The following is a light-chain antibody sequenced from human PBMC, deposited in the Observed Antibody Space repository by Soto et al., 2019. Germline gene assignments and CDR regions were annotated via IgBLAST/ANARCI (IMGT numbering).Light chain of an antibody. CDR3: QQYNNWPRGFT. CDR2: DSS. V-gene: IGKV3-15*01. J-gene: IGKJ3*01. CDR1: QSVNSA. Sequence: EIVMTQSPATLSVSPGERATLSCRASQSVNSALAWYQYKPGQAPRLLIYDSSTRATGIPARFSGSGSGTEFTLTISSLQSEDFAVYYCQQYNNWPRGFTFGPGTKVDIK.